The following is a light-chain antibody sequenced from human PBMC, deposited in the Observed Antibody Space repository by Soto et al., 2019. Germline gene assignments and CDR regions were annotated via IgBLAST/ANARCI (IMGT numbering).Light chain of an antibody. CDR2: GAS. CDR1: QTVSTH. J-gene: IGKJ2*01. V-gene: IGKV3-11*01. CDR3: QQRSNTYT. Sequence: IVLTQSPATLSLSPGERATLSCRARQTVSTHLSWYQHKPGQAPRLLIYGASNRATGIPARFSGSGSGTDFTLTISSLEPEDSAVYYCQQRSNTYTFGQGTKLEIK.